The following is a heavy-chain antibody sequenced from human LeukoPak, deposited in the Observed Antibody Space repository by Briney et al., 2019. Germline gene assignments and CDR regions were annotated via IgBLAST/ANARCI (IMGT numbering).Heavy chain of an antibody. V-gene: IGHV4-34*01. J-gene: IGHJ5*02. Sequence: SETLSLTCAVYGGSFSGYYWSWIRQPPGKGLEWIGEINHSGGTNYNPSLKSRVTISVDTSKNQFSLKLSSVTAADTAVYYCARSRYYYGSGSYSGNNWFDPWGQGTLVTVSS. CDR3: ARSRYYYGSGSYSGNNWFDP. CDR1: GGSFSGYY. D-gene: IGHD3-10*01. CDR2: INHSGGT.